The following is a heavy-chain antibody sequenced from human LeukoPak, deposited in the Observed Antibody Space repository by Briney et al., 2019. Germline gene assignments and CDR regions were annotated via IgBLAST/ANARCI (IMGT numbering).Heavy chain of an antibody. V-gene: IGHV3-11*04. CDR1: GFTFSDYY. CDR3: ARDLICHDCTGGENWFDP. J-gene: IGHJ5*02. Sequence: KAGGSLRLSCAASGFTFSDYYMSWIRQAPGKGLEWVSYISSSGSTIYYADSVKGRFTISRDNAKNSLYLQMNSLRAEDTAVYYCARDLICHDCTGGENWFDPWGQGTLVTVSS. CDR2: ISSSGSTI. D-gene: IGHD2-8*02.